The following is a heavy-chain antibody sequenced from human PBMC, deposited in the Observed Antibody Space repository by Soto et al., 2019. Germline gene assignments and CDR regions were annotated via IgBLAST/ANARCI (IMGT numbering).Heavy chain of an antibody. CDR3: ARETTPAWYYFDY. D-gene: IGHD2-15*01. V-gene: IGHV3-11*04. J-gene: IGHJ4*02. CDR2: ISSSGSTI. CDR1: GFTFSDYY. Sequence: GGSLRLSCAASGFTFSDYYMSWIRQAPGKGLEWVSYISSSGSTIYYADSVKGRFTISRDNAKNTLYLQMNSLRAEDTAVYYCARETTPAWYYFDYWGQGTLVTVSS.